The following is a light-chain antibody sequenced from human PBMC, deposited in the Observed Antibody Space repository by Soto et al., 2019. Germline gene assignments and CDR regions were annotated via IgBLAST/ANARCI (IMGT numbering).Light chain of an antibody. CDR2: GAS. CDR1: QSVSSSS. V-gene: IGKV3-20*01. Sequence: EILLTQFPDTLSLSPGERATLSCRASQSVSSSSLAWYQQKRGQAPRLLIHGASSRATGIPDRFSGSGSGTDFTLTISRLEPEDFAVYYCQQYGSSPRTFGQGTKVDIK. J-gene: IGKJ1*01. CDR3: QQYGSSPRT.